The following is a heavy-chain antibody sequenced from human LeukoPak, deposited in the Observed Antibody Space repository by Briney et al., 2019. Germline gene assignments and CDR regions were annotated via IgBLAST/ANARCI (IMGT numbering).Heavy chain of an antibody. CDR1: GFTFTNAW. CDR2: IKSRTNGGTA. J-gene: IGHJ4*02. CDR3: TTENGGSYPD. V-gene: IGHV3-15*01. D-gene: IGHD1-26*01. Sequence: PGGSLRLSCAASGFTFTNAWMNWVRQAPGKGLEWVGRIKSRTNGGTADYAAPVKGRFTISRDDSKNTLYLQMSSLKTEDAALYYCTTENGGSYPDWGQGTLVTVSS.